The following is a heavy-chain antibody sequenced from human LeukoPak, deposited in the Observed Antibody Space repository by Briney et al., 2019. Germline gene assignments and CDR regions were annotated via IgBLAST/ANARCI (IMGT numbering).Heavy chain of an antibody. CDR3: AVTTVVTGVFDY. CDR2: IYYSGGT. CDR1: GFTFSSYSMN. Sequence: GSLRLSCAASGFTFSSYSMNWVRQAPGKGLEWIGSIYYSGGTYYNPSLKSRVTISVDTSKNQFSLKLSSVTAADTAVYYCAVTTVVTGVFDYWGQGTLVTVSS. J-gene: IGHJ4*02. V-gene: IGHV4-59*05. D-gene: IGHD4-23*01.